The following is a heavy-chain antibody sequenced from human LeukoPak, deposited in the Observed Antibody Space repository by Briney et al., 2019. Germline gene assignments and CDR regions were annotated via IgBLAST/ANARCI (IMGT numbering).Heavy chain of an antibody. D-gene: IGHD3-22*01. V-gene: IGHV1-2*02. Sequence: ASVKVSCKASGYTFTSYGISWVRQAPGQGLEWMGWINPNSGGTNYAQKFQGRVTMTRDTSISTAYMELSRLRSDDTAVYYCARDHQYYYDSSGYYQAWGQGTLVTVSS. CDR3: ARDHQYYYDSSGYYQA. CDR2: INPNSGGT. J-gene: IGHJ5*02. CDR1: GYTFTSYG.